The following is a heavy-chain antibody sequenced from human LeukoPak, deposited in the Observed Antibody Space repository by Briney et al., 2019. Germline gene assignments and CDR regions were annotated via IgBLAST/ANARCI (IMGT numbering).Heavy chain of an antibody. D-gene: IGHD2-2*01. CDR1: GFTYSSYA. Sequence: PGGSLRLSCAASGFTYSSYAMSWVRQAPGKGLEWVSAISGSGGSTYYADSVKGRFTISRDDAKSSLYLQMNSLRAEDTAVYYCARIYCSSISCHFDYWGQGTLVTVSS. J-gene: IGHJ4*02. CDR2: ISGSGGST. CDR3: ARIYCSSISCHFDY. V-gene: IGHV3-23*01.